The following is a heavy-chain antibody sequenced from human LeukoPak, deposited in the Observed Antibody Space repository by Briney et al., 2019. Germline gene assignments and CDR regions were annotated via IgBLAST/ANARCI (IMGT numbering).Heavy chain of an antibody. D-gene: IGHD3-10*01. CDR2: ISVSGGST. Sequence: PGGSLRLSCAASGFSFSSYAMNWVRQAPGKGLEWVSVISVSGGSTYYADSVEGRFTISRDNSKNTLYLQMNSLRAEDTAVYYCAKDWGYYGSGSYWIDYWGQGTLVTVSS. V-gene: IGHV3-23*01. CDR1: GFSFSSYA. J-gene: IGHJ4*02. CDR3: AKDWGYYGSGSYWIDY.